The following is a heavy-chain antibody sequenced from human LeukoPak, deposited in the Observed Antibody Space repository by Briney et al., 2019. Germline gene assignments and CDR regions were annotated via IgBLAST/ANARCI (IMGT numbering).Heavy chain of an antibody. CDR1: GGTFSSYA. CDR3: ARDYYDSSALPMDV. Sequence: SVKVSCRASGGTFSSYAISWVRQAPGQGLEWMGRIIPIPGIANYAQKFQGRVTITADKSTSTAYMELSSLRSEDTAVYYCARDYYDSSALPMDVWGQGTTVTVSS. D-gene: IGHD3-22*01. J-gene: IGHJ6*02. CDR2: IIPIPGIA. V-gene: IGHV1-69*04.